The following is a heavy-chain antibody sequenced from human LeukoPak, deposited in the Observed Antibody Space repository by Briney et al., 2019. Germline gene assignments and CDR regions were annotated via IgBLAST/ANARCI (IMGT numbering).Heavy chain of an antibody. J-gene: IGHJ4*02. CDR2: IWYGGSNK. Sequence: GGSLRLSCAASGFTFSSYGMHWVRQAPGKGLEWVAVIWYGGSNKYYEDSVKGRFTISRDNSKNTLYLQMNSLRAEDTAVYYCARDWGSGNSYYFDYWGQGTLVTVSS. CDR3: ARDWGSGNSYYFDY. CDR1: GFTFSSYG. D-gene: IGHD3-10*01. V-gene: IGHV3-33*01.